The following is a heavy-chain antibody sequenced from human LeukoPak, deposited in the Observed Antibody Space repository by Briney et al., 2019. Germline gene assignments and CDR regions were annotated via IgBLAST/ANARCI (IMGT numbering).Heavy chain of an antibody. Sequence: SETLSLTCTVSGGSLSSSSYYWGWIRQPPGKGLEWIGNIYYSGSTYYNPSLKSRVTISVDTSKTHFSLKLTSVTAADTAVYYCARLGGDTGGWWAFDYWGQGTLVTVSS. J-gene: IGHJ4*02. V-gene: IGHV4-39*02. CDR3: ARLGGDTGGWWAFDY. CDR1: GGSLSSSSYY. D-gene: IGHD6-19*01. CDR2: IYYSGST.